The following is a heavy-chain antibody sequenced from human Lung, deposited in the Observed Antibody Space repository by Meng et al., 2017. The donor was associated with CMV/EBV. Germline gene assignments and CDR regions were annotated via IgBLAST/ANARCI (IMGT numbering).Heavy chain of an antibody. CDR2: IKHDGSEE. J-gene: IGHJ4*02. D-gene: IGHD3-10*01. V-gene: IGHV3-7*01. CDR1: GFTFRTSW. Sequence: GGSXRLXCAASGFTFRTSWMSWVRQAPGRGLEWVANIKHDGSEEYYVDSLTGRFTISRDNAKNSLYLQMNSLRAEDTALYYCARDPGFGALDVWGQGSLVTVSS. CDR3: ARDPGFGALDV.